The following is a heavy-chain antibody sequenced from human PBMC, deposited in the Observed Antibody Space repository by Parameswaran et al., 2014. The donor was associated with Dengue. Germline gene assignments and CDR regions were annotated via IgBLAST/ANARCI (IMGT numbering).Heavy chain of an antibody. CDR2: ISYDGSNK. D-gene: IGHD3-22*01. J-gene: IGHJ4*02. V-gene: IGHV3-30*03. Sequence: WIRQPPGKGLEWVAVISYDGSNKYYADSVKGRFTISRDNSKNTLYLQMNSLRAEDTAVYYCATYNGDYDSSGYPPDYWDQGTLVTVSS. CDR3: ATYNGDYDSSGYPPDY.